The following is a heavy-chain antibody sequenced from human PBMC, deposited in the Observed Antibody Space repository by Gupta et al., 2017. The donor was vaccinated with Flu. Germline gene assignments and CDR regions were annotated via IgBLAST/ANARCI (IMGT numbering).Heavy chain of an antibody. J-gene: IGHJ4*02. CDR3: ARGASCGGDCYFFDY. CDR2: ISPTAAST. V-gene: IGHV1-46*01. CDR1: GYTFTTHA. D-gene: IGHD2-21*01. Sequence: QVQLVQSGAEVKKPGASVKVSCKASGYTFTTHAMHWVRQSPGQGLEWMGVISPTAASTGYARELQGRLTLTRDTSTSTVYMELSSLRSDDMAVYYCARGASCGGDCYFFDYWGQGALVTVSS.